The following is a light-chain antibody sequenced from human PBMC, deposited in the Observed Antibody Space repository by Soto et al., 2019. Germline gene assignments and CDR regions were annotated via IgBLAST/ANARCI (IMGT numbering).Light chain of an antibody. CDR1: QSISTY. J-gene: IGKJ1*01. CDR2: DAS. V-gene: IGKV1-39*01. CDR3: QHSYTTPPT. Sequence: DLQMTQSPSSLSASVGDRVTITCRASQSISTYVNWYQQKPGKAPNLLIYDASSLQSGVPSRFSGSGSGTDFTLTINSLQPEDFATYYCQHSYTTPPTFGQGTKVEIK.